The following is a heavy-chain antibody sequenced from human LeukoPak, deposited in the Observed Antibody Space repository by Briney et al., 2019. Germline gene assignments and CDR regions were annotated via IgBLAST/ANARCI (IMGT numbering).Heavy chain of an antibody. D-gene: IGHD3-10*01. CDR2: IYYSGST. V-gene: IGHV4-39*07. J-gene: IGHJ3*02. CDR3: ARPHYYGSGRSAFDI. CDR1: GGSISSSSYY. Sequence: SETLSLTCTVSGGSISSSSYYWGWIRQPPGKGLEWIGSIYYSGSTYYNPSLKSRVTISVDTSKNQFSLKLSSVTAADTAVYYCARPHYYGSGRSAFDIWGQGTMVTVSS.